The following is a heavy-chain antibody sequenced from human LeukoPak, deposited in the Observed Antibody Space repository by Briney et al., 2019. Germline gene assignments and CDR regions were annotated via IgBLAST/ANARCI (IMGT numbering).Heavy chain of an antibody. V-gene: IGHV3-21*01. CDR3: ASELGIVGGRRNDY. CDR2: ISSSSDFI. Sequence: PGGSLTLSCAASGFTFNTYAMNWVRQAPGKGLEWVSPISSSSDFIAYADSVRGRFTISRDNAKNSLYLQMNSLRADDTALYYCASELGIVGGRRNDYWGQGALVTVSS. CDR1: GFTFNTYA. D-gene: IGHD1-26*01. J-gene: IGHJ4*02.